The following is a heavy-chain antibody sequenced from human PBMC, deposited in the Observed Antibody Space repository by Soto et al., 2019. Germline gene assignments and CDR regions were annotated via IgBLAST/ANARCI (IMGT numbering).Heavy chain of an antibody. CDR1: GFTFSSYW. D-gene: IGHD2-8*01. CDR2: INSDGSST. CDR3: AGAKMVYASYFDY. J-gene: IGHJ4*02. V-gene: IGHV3-74*01. Sequence: GGSLRLSCAASGFTFSSYWMHWVRQAPGKGLVWVPRINSDGSSTSYADSVKGRFTISRDNAKNTLYLQMNSLRAEDTAVYYCAGAKMVYASYFDYWGQGTLVTVSS.